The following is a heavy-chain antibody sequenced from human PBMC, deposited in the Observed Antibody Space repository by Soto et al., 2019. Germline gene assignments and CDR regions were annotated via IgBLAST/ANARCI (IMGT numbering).Heavy chain of an antibody. J-gene: IGHJ3*02. CDR3: ARVLRFLENNAFDI. D-gene: IGHD3-3*01. CDR2: IIPIFGTA. CDR1: GGTFSSYA. V-gene: IGHV1-69*13. Sequence: SSVKVSCKASGGTFSSYAISWVLQAPGQGLEWMGGIIPIFGTANYAQKFQGRVTITADESTSTAYMELSSLRSEDTAVYYCARVLRFLENNAFDIWGQGTMVTVSS.